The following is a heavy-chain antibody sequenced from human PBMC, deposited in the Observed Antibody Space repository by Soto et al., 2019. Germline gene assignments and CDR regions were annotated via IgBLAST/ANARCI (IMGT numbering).Heavy chain of an antibody. J-gene: IGHJ4*02. V-gene: IGHV4-34*01. CDR2: INHSGST. CDR3: ARVFDYWSGFYVY. D-gene: IGHD3-3*01. Sequence: SETLSLTCAVYGGSFSGYYWSWIRKPPGKGLEWIGVINHSGSTNYNPSLKSRVTISVDTSKNQFSLKLSSLTAADTAVYFCARVFDYWSGFYVYWGQGILVTVSS. CDR1: GGSFSGYY.